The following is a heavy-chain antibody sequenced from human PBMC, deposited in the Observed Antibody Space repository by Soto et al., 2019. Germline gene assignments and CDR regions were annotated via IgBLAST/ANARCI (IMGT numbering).Heavy chain of an antibody. D-gene: IGHD5-18*01. Sequence: ASVKVSCKASGGTFSSYAISWVRQAPGQGLEWMGGIIPIFGTANYAQKFQGRVTITADESTSTAYMELNSLRSEDTAVYYCAREAPRAGDTASDAFDIWGQGTMVTVSS. CDR2: IIPIFGTA. CDR1: GGTFSSYA. CDR3: AREAPRAGDTASDAFDI. J-gene: IGHJ3*02. V-gene: IGHV1-69*13.